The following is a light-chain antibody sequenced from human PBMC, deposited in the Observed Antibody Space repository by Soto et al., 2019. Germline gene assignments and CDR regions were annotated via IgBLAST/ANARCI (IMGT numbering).Light chain of an antibody. CDR1: SSDVGTYNL. J-gene: IGLJ1*01. CDR3: CSYAPSSTYV. Sequence: QSALSQPASVSGSPGQSITISCTGTSSDVGTYNLVSWYQQYPGKAPKLMIYEGNKRPSGVSNRFSGPKSGNTASLTISGLQAEDEADYYCCSYAPSSTYVFGTGTKVTVL. V-gene: IGLV2-23*01. CDR2: EGN.